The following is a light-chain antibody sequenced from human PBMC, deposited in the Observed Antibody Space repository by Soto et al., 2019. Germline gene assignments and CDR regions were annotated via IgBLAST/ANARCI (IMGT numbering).Light chain of an antibody. CDR3: QQLNSYPRT. Sequence: IQLTQSPSSLSASLGDRFTITCRASQGISTYLAWYQQKPGKAPKLLIYAASTLQGGVPSRFSGSGSGTDFALTISSLQPEDFSTYYCQQLNSYPRTFGQGTKLEI. J-gene: IGKJ2*01. CDR2: AAS. V-gene: IGKV1-9*01. CDR1: QGISTY.